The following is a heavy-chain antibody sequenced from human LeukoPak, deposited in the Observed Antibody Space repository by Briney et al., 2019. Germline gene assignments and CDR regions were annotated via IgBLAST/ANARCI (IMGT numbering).Heavy chain of an antibody. Sequence: GGSLRLSCAASGFTFSSYAMHWVRQAPGKGLEWVALIWYDGNKKYFEDSVKGRFTISRDNSKNTLYLQMNSLRAEDTAVYYCSRDRGYDPHYYFDYWGQGTLVTVSS. CDR2: IWYDGNKK. CDR1: GFTFSSYA. V-gene: IGHV3-33*01. J-gene: IGHJ4*02. CDR3: SRDRGYDPHYYFDY. D-gene: IGHD5-12*01.